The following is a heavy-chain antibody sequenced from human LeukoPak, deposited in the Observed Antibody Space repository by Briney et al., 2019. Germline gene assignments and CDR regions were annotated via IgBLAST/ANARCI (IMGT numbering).Heavy chain of an antibody. J-gene: IGHJ6*02. CDR3: ARRGFGESSYYYYYGMDV. V-gene: IGHV4-59*12. D-gene: IGHD3-10*01. Sequence: SETLSLTCTVSGGSISSYYWSWIRQPPGKGLEWNGYIYYSGSINYNPSLKSRVTISVDTSKNQFSLKLSSVTAADTAVYYCARRGFGESSYYYYYGMDVWGQGTTVTVSS. CDR2: IYYSGSI. CDR1: GGSISSYY.